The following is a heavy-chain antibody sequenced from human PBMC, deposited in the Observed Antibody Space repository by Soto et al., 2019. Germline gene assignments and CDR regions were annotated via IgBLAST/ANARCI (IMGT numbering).Heavy chain of an antibody. J-gene: IGHJ6*02. V-gene: IGHV1-2*02. CDR2: INPNSGGT. Sequence: ASVKVSCKASGYTFTGYYMHWVRQAPGQGLERMGWINPNSGGTNYAQKLQGRVTMTRDTSISTAYMELSRLRSDATAVYYCARESGASTYYYYGMDVWGQGTTVTVSS. D-gene: IGHD4-17*01. CDR1: GYTFTGYY. CDR3: ARESGASTYYYYGMDV.